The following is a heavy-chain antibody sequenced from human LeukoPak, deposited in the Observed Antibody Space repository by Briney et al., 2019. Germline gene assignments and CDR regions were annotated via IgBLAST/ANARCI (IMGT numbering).Heavy chain of an antibody. D-gene: IGHD6-13*01. J-gene: IGHJ4*02. Sequence: PGGSLRLSCEASGFTFTRYAMSWVRQTPGKGLEWVSIISASGGSTDYADSVKGQFTISRDNSKNTVYLQMNSLRAEDTAVYYCAKGTAAAGTTHFDYWGQGTLVTVSS. CDR1: GFTFTRYA. V-gene: IGHV3-23*01. CDR3: AKGTAAAGTTHFDY. CDR2: ISASGGST.